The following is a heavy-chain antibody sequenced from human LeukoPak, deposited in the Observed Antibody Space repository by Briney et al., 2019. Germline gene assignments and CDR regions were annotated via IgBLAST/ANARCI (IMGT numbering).Heavy chain of an antibody. CDR1: GFTFSSYE. CDR2: ISSSGSTI. V-gene: IGHV3-48*03. CDR3: ARDEVSFDI. J-gene: IGHJ3*02. Sequence: GGSLRLSCAASGFTFSSYEMNWVRQAPGKGLEWVSYISSSGSTIYYAESVKGRFTISRDNAKNSLYLQMNSLRAEDTAVYYWARDEVSFDIWGQGTMVTVSS.